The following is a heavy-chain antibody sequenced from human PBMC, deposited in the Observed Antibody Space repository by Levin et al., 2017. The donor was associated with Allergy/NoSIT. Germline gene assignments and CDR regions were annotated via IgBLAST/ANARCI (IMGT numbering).Heavy chain of an antibody. J-gene: IGHJ4*02. CDR1: GDSISSYY. D-gene: IGHD6-13*01. Sequence: SQTLSLTCTVSGDSISSYYWIWIRQPPGKGLECIGYIYYSGSTNYNPSFKSRVTISISTSKNQVSLSLKSVTAADTAVYFCASRRLAGGVSDFWGQGALVTVSS. CDR3: ASRRLAGGVSDF. V-gene: IGHV4-59*12. CDR2: IYYSGST.